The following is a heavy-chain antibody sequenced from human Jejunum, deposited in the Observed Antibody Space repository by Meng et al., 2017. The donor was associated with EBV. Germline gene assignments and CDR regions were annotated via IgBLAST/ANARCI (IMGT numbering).Heavy chain of an antibody. J-gene: IGHJ4*02. CDR2: VIPIFATA. CDR3: ARSSGGVVADYFDY. Sequence: VRVVQAGGEVKKPGSSVKVSCKASGGTFSNYAFSWVRQAPGQGLEWMGGVIPIFATANYAQRFQGRVTITADKSTSTAYMELRSLRSEDTAVYYCARSSGGVVADYFDYWGQGTLVTASS. D-gene: IGHD3-16*02. V-gene: IGHV1-69*06. CDR1: GGTFSNYA.